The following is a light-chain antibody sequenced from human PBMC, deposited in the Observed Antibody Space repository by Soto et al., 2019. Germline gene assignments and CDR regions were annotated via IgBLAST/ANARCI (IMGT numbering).Light chain of an antibody. V-gene: IGKV3-20*01. J-gene: IGKJ5*01. CDR2: DSF. Sequence: EIVFTHSPVTLSFSPAERATLSCRASLSLSSSYLAWYQQKPGQAPRLLIYDSFNRATGIPDRFSGSGSGTDFTLTISRLETEDSAVYYCQQYGSLITFGQGTRLEIK. CDR1: LSLSSSY. CDR3: QQYGSLIT.